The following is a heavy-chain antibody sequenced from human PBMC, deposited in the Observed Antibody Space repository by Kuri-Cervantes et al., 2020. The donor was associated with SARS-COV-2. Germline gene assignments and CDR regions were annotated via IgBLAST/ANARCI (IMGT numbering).Heavy chain of an antibody. D-gene: IGHD3-22*01. Sequence: SVKVSCKASGGTFSSYAISWVRQAPGQGLEWMGGIIPIFATSNYAQKFQGRVTITADESTSTAYMELSSLRSEDTAVYYCASPRRNYYDSSGYYFWGFDYWGQGTLVTVSS. CDR3: ASPRRNYYDSSGYYFWGFDY. CDR2: IIPIFATS. V-gene: IGHV1-69*13. CDR1: GGTFSSYA. J-gene: IGHJ4*02.